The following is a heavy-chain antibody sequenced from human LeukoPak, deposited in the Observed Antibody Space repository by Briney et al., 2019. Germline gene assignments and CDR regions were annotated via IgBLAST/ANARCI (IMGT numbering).Heavy chain of an antibody. D-gene: IGHD3-22*01. J-gene: IGHJ4*02. Sequence: GGSLRLSCAASGFTFSSYAMSWVRQAPGKGLEWVSAISGSGGSTDYADSVKGRFTISRDNSKNTLYLQMNSLRAEDTAVYYCAKAPYYYDSSGYYYYYFDYWGQGTLVTVSS. CDR2: ISGSGGST. CDR1: GFTFSSYA. CDR3: AKAPYYYDSSGYYYYYFDY. V-gene: IGHV3-23*01.